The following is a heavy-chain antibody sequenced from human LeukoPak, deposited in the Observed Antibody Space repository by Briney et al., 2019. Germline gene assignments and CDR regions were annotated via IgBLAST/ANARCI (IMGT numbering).Heavy chain of an antibody. J-gene: IGHJ3*02. Sequence: GGSLRLSCAASGFTFSSYSMNWVRQAPGEGLEWVSSISSSGSFIYYADSVKGRFTISRDNARNSLFLQMNSLRAEDTAVYYCARGAYSYPLNAFDIWGQGTMVIVSS. V-gene: IGHV3-21*01. D-gene: IGHD5-18*01. CDR3: ARGAYSYPLNAFDI. CDR1: GFTFSSYS. CDR2: ISSSGSFI.